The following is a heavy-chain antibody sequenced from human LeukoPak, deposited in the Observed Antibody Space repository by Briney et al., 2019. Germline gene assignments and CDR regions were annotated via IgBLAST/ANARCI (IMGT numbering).Heavy chain of an antibody. Sequence: GGSLRLSFAASGFTFSSYCMRWVPQAPGKVLEWVSAISGSGGSTYYADSVMGRFPSSRDDSKHTRYLQMNSLRAEDTAVYYCARAQGDFWSGYYSTYFDYWGQGTLVTVSS. CDR3: ARAQGDFWSGYYSTYFDY. D-gene: IGHD3-3*01. J-gene: IGHJ4*02. V-gene: IGHV3-23*01. CDR2: ISGSGGST. CDR1: GFTFSSYC.